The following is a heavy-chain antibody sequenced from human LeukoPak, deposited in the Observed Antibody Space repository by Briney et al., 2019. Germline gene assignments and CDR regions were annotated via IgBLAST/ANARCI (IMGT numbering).Heavy chain of an antibody. D-gene: IGHD3-10*01. Sequence: GGSLRLSCAASGFTFSSYWMSCVRQAPGKGLVWVANIKQDGSEKYYVDSVKGRFTISRDNAKNSLYLQMNSLRAEDTAVYYCARDGILKTMVRGVNDYWGQGTLVTVSS. CDR3: ARDGILKTMVRGVNDY. CDR1: GFTFSSYW. CDR2: IKQDGSEK. J-gene: IGHJ4*02. V-gene: IGHV3-7*01.